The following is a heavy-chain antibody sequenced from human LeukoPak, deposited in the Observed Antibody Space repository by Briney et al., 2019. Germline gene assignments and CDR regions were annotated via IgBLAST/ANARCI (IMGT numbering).Heavy chain of an antibody. CDR2: IYKSGST. Sequence: PSETLSLTCTVSGGSIGWDYWSWIRQSAGKGLEWIGRIYKSGSTNYNPSFRRRVTMSVDTSKNQFSLHVTSVTAADTAVYYCAREEYFQDSNRSSYYFHSWGQGSLVTVSS. J-gene: IGHJ4*02. CDR3: AREEYFQDSNRSSYYFHS. D-gene: IGHD3-22*01. V-gene: IGHV4-4*07. CDR1: GGSIGWDY.